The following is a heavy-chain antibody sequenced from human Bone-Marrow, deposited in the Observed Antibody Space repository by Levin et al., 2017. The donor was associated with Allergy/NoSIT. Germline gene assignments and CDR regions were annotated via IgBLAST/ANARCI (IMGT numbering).Heavy chain of an antibody. CDR2: IEKDGNEM. D-gene: IGHD6-19*01. CDR1: GFTFNLYW. CDR3: GTHLGIAVADRNY. Sequence: GGSLRLSCAASGFTFNLYWMNWIRQAPGKGLEWVANIEKDGNEMHYVDSVEGRFTISRDNAKNVLYLEMSSLRVADTALYYCGTHLGIAVADRNYWGQGVLVTVSS. V-gene: IGHV3-7*01. J-gene: IGHJ4*02.